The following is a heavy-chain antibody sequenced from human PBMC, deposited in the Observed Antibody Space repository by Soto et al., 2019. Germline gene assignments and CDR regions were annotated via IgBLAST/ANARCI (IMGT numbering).Heavy chain of an antibody. J-gene: IGHJ6*02. CDR1: GFRFYEYN. Sequence: HPWGSLRLSCAAPGFRFYEYNIHCCRHSPLKCLEWLSLITWNGANTYYADSVKGRFTISRDGTTKSVSLQMTSLKREDTGLYYCARETLSYGSALDVWGQGTTVTVSS. CDR2: ITWNGANT. D-gene: IGHD3-16*01. V-gene: IGHV3-43*01. CDR3: ARETLSYGSALDV.